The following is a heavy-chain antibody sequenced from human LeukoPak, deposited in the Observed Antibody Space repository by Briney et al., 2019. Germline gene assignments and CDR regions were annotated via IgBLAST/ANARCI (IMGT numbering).Heavy chain of an antibody. CDR2: ISSSSSYI. CDR1: GFTFSSYS. V-gene: IGHV3-21*01. CDR3: ARDGQGYYYYYMDV. Sequence: GGSLRLSCAASGFTFSSYSMNWVRQAPGKGLEWVSSISSSSSYIYYADSVKGRFTISRDNAKNSLYLQMNSLRAEDTAVCYCARDGQGYYYYYMDVWGKGTTVTVSS. J-gene: IGHJ6*03.